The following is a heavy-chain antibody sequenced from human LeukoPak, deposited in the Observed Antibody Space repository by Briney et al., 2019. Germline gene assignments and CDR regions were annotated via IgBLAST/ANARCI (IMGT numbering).Heavy chain of an antibody. CDR1: GFIFSDYY. Sequence: GGSLRLSCAASGFIFSDYYMSWIRQAPGKGLEWVSYISSRGITIYYADSVKGRFTISRDNAKNSLYLQMNSLRAEGTAVYYCASGVGATSGGRSDIWGQGTLVTVSS. CDR2: ISSRGITI. CDR3: ASGVGATSGGRSDI. D-gene: IGHD1-26*01. J-gene: IGHJ3*02. V-gene: IGHV3-11*01.